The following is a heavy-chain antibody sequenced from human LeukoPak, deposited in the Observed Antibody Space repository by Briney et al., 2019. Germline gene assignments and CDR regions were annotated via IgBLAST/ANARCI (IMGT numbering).Heavy chain of an antibody. J-gene: IGHJ4*02. Sequence: ASVWVSCKTSGYGFSDYYMHWVRQAPGQGLEYMGWINPNSGDNSCAQKFQGRVSMTRDTSITTLYMELTSLRSDDTAVYFCARGGGIQSCGGKTCFRGFVYWGQGTLVSVSS. CDR1: GYGFSDYY. CDR2: INPNSGDN. D-gene: IGHD2-21*01. CDR3: ARGGGIQSCGGKTCFRGFVY. V-gene: IGHV1-2*02.